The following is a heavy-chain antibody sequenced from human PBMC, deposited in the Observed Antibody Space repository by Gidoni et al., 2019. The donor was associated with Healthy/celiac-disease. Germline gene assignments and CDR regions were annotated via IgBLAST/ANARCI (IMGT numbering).Heavy chain of an antibody. D-gene: IGHD3-3*01. J-gene: IGHJ3*02. Sequence: EVQLVESGGGLVPTGGSLSLSGAAAGFTSSRYRMNWVRPAPGKGLEWVSYISISIMTIYYAASVKCRFTIARDNAKNALYLQINSLSAEDTAVYYCAIEAVVTITIFVVVDWDAFDIWGQVTMVTVSS. CDR1: GFTSSRYR. CDR2: ISISIMTI. CDR3: AIEAVVTITIFVVVDWDAFDI. V-gene: IGHV3-48*04.